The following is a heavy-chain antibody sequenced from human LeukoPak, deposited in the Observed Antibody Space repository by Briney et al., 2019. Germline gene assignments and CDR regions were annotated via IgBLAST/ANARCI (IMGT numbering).Heavy chain of an antibody. J-gene: IGHJ4*02. CDR2: ISSSGATI. V-gene: IGHV3-48*03. CDR3: AGDPAGSWFHYYFDY. Sequence: GGSLRLSCAASGFTFRSYEMNWVRQAPGKGLEWVSYISSSGATIYYVDSVKGRFTVSRDNAKNSLFLQMNSLRAEDTAVYYCAGDPAGSWFHYYFDYWGQGALVTVSS. CDR1: GFTFRSYE. D-gene: IGHD6-13*01.